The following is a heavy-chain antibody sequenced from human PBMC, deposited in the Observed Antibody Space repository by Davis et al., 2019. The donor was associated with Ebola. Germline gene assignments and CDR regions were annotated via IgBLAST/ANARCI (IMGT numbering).Heavy chain of an antibody. Sequence: PGGSLRLSCVASGFTFSNHWMYWVRQGPGKGLEWVANIKQDGSKKYYLDSVKDRFTISRDNAKNSVYLQMNSLRAEDTAVYYCARDSGIFGDYYFDSWGQGTLVTVSS. V-gene: IGHV3-7*01. CDR2: IKQDGSKK. D-gene: IGHD3-10*02. CDR3: ARDSGIFGDYYFDS. J-gene: IGHJ4*02. CDR1: GFTFSNHW.